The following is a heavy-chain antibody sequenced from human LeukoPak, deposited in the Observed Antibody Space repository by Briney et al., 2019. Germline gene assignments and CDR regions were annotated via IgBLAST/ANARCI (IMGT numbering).Heavy chain of an antibody. V-gene: IGHV1-2*02. CDR3: ARTYSRTVAVAGY. CDR1: GYTFTGYY. CDR2: INPNSGGT. J-gene: IGHJ4*02. D-gene: IGHD6-19*01. Sequence: ASVKVSCKASGYTFTGYYMHWVRQAPGQGLEWMGWINPNSGGTNYAQKFQGRVTMTRNTSISTAYMELSSLRSEDTAVYYCARTYSRTVAVAGYWGQGTLVTVSS.